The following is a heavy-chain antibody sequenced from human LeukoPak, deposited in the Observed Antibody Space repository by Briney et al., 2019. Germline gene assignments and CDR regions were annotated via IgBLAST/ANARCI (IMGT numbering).Heavy chain of an antibody. CDR2: IYYSGST. CDR3: ATYYSNYVSWFDP. D-gene: IGHD4-11*01. J-gene: IGHJ5*02. CDR1: GGSISSGDYY. V-gene: IGHV4-30-4*01. Sequence: SETLSLTCTVSGGSISSGDYYWSWIRQPPGKGLEWIGYIYYSGSTYYNPSLKSRVTISVDTSKNQFSLKLSSVTAADTAVYYCATYYSNYVSWFDPWGQGTLVTVSS.